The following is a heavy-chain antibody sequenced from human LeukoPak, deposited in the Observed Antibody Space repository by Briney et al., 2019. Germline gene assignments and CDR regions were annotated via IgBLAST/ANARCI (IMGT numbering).Heavy chain of an antibody. J-gene: IGHJ3*02. CDR1: GFTFSSYG. D-gene: IGHD4-17*01. CDR2: ISYDGSNK. Sequence: PGGSLRLSCAASGFTFSSYGMHWVRQAPGKGLEWVAVISYDGSNKYYADSVKGRFTISRDNSKNTLYLQMNSLRAEDTAVYYCAKMRTPTAHSGDAFDIWGQGTMVTVSS. CDR3: AKMRTPTAHSGDAFDI. V-gene: IGHV3-30*18.